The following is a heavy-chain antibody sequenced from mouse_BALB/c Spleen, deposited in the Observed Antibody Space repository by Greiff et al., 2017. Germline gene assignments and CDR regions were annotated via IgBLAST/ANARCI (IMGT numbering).Heavy chain of an antibody. CDR3: ARDEVTMITTEGVFDY. Sequence: EVQLQESGPELVKPGASVKISCKASGYTFTDYNMHWVKQSHGKSLEWIGYIYPYNGGTGYNQKFKSKATLTVDNSSSTAYMELRSLTSEDSAVYYCARDEVTMITTEGVFDYWGQGTTLTVSS. CDR2: IYPYNGGT. D-gene: IGHD2-4*01. J-gene: IGHJ2*01. V-gene: IGHV1S29*02. CDR1: GYTFTDYN.